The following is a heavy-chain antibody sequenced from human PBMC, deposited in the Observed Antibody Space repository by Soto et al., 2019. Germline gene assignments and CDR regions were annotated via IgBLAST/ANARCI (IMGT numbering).Heavy chain of an antibody. CDR2: ISAYNGNT. CDR3: ARVGAIAAAGNYYYGMDV. CDR1: GFPLTRYC. D-gene: IGHD6-13*01. J-gene: IGHJ6*02. Sequence: GPVKGSCKASGFPLTRYCIHLVRQGPGKRLEWMGWISAYNGNTNYAQKLQGRVTMTTDTSTSTADMELRSVRSDDTAVYYCARVGAIAAAGNYYYGMDVWGQGTTVTVSS. V-gene: IGHV1-18*01.